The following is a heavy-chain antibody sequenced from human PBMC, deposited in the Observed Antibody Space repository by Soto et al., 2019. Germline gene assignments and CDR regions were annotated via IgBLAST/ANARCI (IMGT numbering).Heavy chain of an antibody. J-gene: IGHJ4*02. CDR3: ANTRGCIGGSCLKDYYFDY. D-gene: IGHD2-15*01. Sequence: EVQLVESGGGLVQPGRSLRLSCAASGFTFDDYAMNWVRQAPGKGLEWVSGISWNSGSIGYADSVKGRFTISRDNAKNSLYLKMNSLRAEDTALYYCANTRGCIGGSCLKDYYFDYWGQGTLVTVSS. V-gene: IGHV3-9*01. CDR1: GFTFDDYA. CDR2: ISWNSGSI.